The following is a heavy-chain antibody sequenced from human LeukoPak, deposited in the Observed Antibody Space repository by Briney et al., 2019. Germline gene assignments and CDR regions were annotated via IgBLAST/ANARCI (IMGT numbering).Heavy chain of an antibody. CDR3: ANTVGYCSSTSCPDRWFDP. V-gene: IGHV3-21*04. CDR2: ISSSSSYI. J-gene: IGHJ5*02. CDR1: GFTFSSYS. Sequence: GGSLRLSCAASGFTFSSYSMNWVRQAPGKGLEWVSSISSSSSYIYYADSVKGRFTISRDNSKNTLYLQMNSLRAEDTAVYYCANTVGYCSSTSCPDRWFDPWGQGTLVTVSS. D-gene: IGHD2-2*01.